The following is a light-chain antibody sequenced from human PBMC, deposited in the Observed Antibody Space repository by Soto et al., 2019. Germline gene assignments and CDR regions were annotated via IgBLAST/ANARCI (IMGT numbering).Light chain of an antibody. J-gene: IGLJ2*01. CDR1: SSDVGAHNY. CDR2: DVS. V-gene: IGLV2-14*03. Sequence: QSALTQPASVPGSPGQSIAISCTGTSSDVGAHNYVSWYQQHPGKAPKLIIYDVSNRPSGVSTRFSAFKSGNTASLTISGLQAEDEADYYCSSYTYTSTLVVFGGGTKLTVL. CDR3: SSYTYTSTLVV.